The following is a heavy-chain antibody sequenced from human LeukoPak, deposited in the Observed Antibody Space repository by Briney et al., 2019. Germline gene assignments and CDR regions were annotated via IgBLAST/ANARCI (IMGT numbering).Heavy chain of an antibody. CDR1: GFTFDDYA. V-gene: IGHV3-9*01. CDR3: AKDIGVGYYYDSSGSSDAFDI. Sequence: SGGSLRLSCAASGFTFDDYAMHWVRQAPGKGLEWVSGISWNSGSIGYADSVKGRFTISRDNAKNSLYLQMNSLRAEDTALYYCAKDIGVGYYYDSSGSSDAFDIWGQGTMVTVSS. J-gene: IGHJ3*02. CDR2: ISWNSGSI. D-gene: IGHD3-22*01.